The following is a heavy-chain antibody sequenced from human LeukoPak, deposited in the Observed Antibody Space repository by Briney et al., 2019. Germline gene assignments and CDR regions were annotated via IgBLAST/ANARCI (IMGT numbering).Heavy chain of an antibody. J-gene: IGHJ4*02. Sequence: PGGSLRLSCAASGFTFDDYGMSWVRQAPGKGLEWVSGINWNGGSTGYADSVKGRFTISRDNAKNSLYLQMNSLRAEDTALYYCARDVRITMVRGVMNYFDYWGQGTLVTVSS. V-gene: IGHV3-20*04. D-gene: IGHD3-10*01. CDR1: GFTFDDYG. CDR2: INWNGGST. CDR3: ARDVRITMVRGVMNYFDY.